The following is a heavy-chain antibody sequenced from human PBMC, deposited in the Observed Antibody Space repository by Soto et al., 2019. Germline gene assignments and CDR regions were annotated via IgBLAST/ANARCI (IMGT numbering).Heavy chain of an antibody. CDR2: IYYSGST. Sequence: PSETLSLTCTVSGGSISSYYWSWIRQPPGKGLEWIGYIYYSGSTNYNPSLKSRVTISVDTSKNQFSLKLSSVTAADTAVYYCARVTLGDGYNWDYFDYWGQGTLVTVSS. V-gene: IGHV4-59*01. CDR3: ARVTLGDGYNWDYFDY. D-gene: IGHD5-12*01. CDR1: GGSISSYY. J-gene: IGHJ4*02.